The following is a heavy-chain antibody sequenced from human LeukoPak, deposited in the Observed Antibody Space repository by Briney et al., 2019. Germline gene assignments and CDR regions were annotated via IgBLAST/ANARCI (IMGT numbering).Heavy chain of an antibody. D-gene: IGHD5-18*01. V-gene: IGHV3-74*01. J-gene: IGHJ4*02. CDR2: VNSVGSNT. CDR3: TSDTVYTALGIDY. Sequence: GGSLRLSCVASGFTFSSFWMHWVRQAPGKGLVWVSRVNSVGSNTFYADSVKGRFTISRDNAKNTLYLQMNSLRAEDTAVYYCTSDTVYTALGIDYWGQGTLVTVSS. CDR1: GFTFSSFW.